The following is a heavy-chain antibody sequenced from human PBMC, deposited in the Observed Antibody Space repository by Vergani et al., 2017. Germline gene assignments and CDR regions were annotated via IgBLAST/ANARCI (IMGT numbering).Heavy chain of an antibody. D-gene: IGHD3-22*01. CDR3: AREGNYYDSTGFGPGGSFD. CDR2: IIPILGIA. CDR1: GGTFSSYT. Sequence: QVQLVQSGAEVKKPGSSVKVSCKASGGTFSSYTISWVRQAPGQGLEWMGRIIPILGIANYAQKFQGRVTITTDKSTDTAYMELISLRPEDTALYYFAREGNYYDSTGFGPGGSFDWGPGTLVTVSS. J-gene: IGHJ4*02. V-gene: IGHV1-69*08.